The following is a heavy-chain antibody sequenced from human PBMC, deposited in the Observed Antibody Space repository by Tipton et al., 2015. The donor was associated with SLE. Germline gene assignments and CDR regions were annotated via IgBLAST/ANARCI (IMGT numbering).Heavy chain of an antibody. CDR2: IYYSGST. CDR1: GGSISSSNYY. J-gene: IGHJ1*01. CDR3: ARLGAAKDFQH. D-gene: IGHD3-16*01. Sequence: LRLSCTVSGGSISSSNYYWGWIRQPPGKGLELIGYIYYSGSTNYNPSLKSRVTISVDTSKNQFSLKLSSVTAADTAVYYCARLGAAKDFQHWGQGTLVTVSS. V-gene: IGHV4-61*05.